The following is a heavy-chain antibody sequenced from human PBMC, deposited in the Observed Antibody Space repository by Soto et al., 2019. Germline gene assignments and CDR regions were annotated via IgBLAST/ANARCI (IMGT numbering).Heavy chain of an antibody. J-gene: IGHJ4*02. CDR1: GFSLSNSGVG. CDR3: AHSTPQYSSSWYPGDFDY. Sequence: QITLKESGPTLVNPTQTLTLTFTFSGFSLSNSGVGVGWIRQPPGKALEWLALIYWDDDKRYSPSLKSRLTITKDTSKNQVVLTMTNMDPVDTATYYCAHSTPQYSSSWYPGDFDYWGQGTLVTVSS. D-gene: IGHD6-13*01. CDR2: IYWDDDK. V-gene: IGHV2-5*02.